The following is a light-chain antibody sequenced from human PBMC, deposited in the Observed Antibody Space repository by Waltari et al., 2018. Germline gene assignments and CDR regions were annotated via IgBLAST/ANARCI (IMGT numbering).Light chain of an antibody. Sequence: DIQMTQPPSSPSASVGDRVTITCRASQSISSYLYWYQQNTGKAPKLLIYAASSLQSRVPSRFSGSGSGTDFTLTISSLQPEDFATYYCQQSYSTPLTFGGGTKVEIK. CDR1: QSISSY. V-gene: IGKV1-39*01. CDR2: AAS. CDR3: QQSYSTPLT. J-gene: IGKJ4*01.